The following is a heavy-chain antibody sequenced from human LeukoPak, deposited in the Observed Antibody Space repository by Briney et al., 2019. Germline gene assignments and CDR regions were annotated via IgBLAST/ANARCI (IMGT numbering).Heavy chain of an antibody. CDR2: INPNSGGT. CDR3: ARVAAGYDLGVDY. Sequence: GASVKVSCKASGYTFTGYYMHWVRQAPGQGLEWMGWINPNSGGTNYAQKFQGRVTMTRDTSISTAYMELSRLRSDDTAVYYCARVAAGYDLGVDYWGQGTLVTVSS. J-gene: IGHJ4*02. V-gene: IGHV1-2*02. CDR1: GYTFTGYY. D-gene: IGHD5-12*01.